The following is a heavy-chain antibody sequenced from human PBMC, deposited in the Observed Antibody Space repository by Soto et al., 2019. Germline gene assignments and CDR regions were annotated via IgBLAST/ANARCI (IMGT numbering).Heavy chain of an antibody. J-gene: IGHJ5*02. CDR2: INPNSGAT. CDR1: GYTFTGYF. D-gene: IGHD3-3*01. Sequence: QVQLEQSGAEVKKPGASVKVSCKASGYTFTGYFMHWVRQAPGQGLEWMGWINPNSGATKYAQKFQGRVTLSRDTSISTAYTELSGLRSDDTAVYYCARGGGTILAPLPWGQGTLVTVSS. V-gene: IGHV1-2*02. CDR3: ARGGGTILAPLP.